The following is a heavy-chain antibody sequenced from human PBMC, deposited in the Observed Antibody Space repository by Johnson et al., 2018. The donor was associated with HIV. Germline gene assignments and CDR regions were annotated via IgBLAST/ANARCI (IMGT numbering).Heavy chain of an antibody. CDR1: GFTFSSYA. V-gene: IGHV3-33*06. D-gene: IGHD5-12*01. CDR2: IRNDGNT. J-gene: IGHJ3*02. CDR3: AKDPMVATPANALDI. Sequence: QVQLVESGGGVVQPGRSLRLSCAASGFTFSSYAMHWVRQAPGKGLEWVAVIRNDGNTYYADSVKGRFTISRDNSKNTLYLQMNSLRAEDTAVYYCAKDPMVATPANALDIWGQGTMVTVSS.